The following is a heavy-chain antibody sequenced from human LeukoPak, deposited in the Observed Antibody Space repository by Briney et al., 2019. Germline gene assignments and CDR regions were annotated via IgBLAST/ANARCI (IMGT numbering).Heavy chain of an antibody. CDR1: GFSFRNSW. V-gene: IGHV3-7*01. D-gene: IGHD3-16*01. Sequence: GGSLRLSCAASGFSFRNSWMSWVRQAPGKGLEWVANIRQDGNEIYYMDSVKGRFTISRDNAKKSLYLQMNLLRAEDTTVYYCATLNWDDGVLSGFDRWGQGILVTVSS. CDR3: ATLNWDDGVLSGFDR. CDR2: IRQDGNEI. J-gene: IGHJ5*02.